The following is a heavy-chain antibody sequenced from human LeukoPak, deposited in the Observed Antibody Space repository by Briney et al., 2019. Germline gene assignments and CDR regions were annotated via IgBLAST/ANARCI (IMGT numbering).Heavy chain of an antibody. CDR2: INPNSGGT. Sequence: ASVKVSCKASGYTFTGYYMHWVRQAPGQGLEWMGWINPNSGGTNYAQKFQGRVTMTRDTSISTANMELSSLRSEDTAVYYCAREVGVGRGYYYYMDVWGKGTTVTVSS. J-gene: IGHJ6*03. D-gene: IGHD2-8*01. CDR1: GYTFTGYY. V-gene: IGHV1-2*02. CDR3: AREVGVGRGYYYYMDV.